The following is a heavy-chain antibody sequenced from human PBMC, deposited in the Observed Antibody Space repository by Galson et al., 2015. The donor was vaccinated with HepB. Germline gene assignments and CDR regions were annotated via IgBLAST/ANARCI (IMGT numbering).Heavy chain of an antibody. CDR2: IIPIFGTA. V-gene: IGHV1-69*06. D-gene: IGHD2-2*01. CDR1: GGTFSSYA. J-gene: IGHJ6*02. Sequence: SVKVSCKASGGTFSSYAISWVRQAPGQGLEWMGGIIPIFGTANYAQKFQGRVTITADKSTSTAYMELSSLRSEDTAVYYCARELVVVVPANYYGMDVWGQGTTVTVSS. CDR3: ARELVVVVPANYYGMDV.